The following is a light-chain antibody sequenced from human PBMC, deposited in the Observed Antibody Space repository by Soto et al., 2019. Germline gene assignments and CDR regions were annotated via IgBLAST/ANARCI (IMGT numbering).Light chain of an antibody. Sequence: QSALTRPPSASGSPGQSVTISCTGTSSDIGAYNYVSWYQQHPGKAPKLMIHEVSKRPSGVPDRFSGSKSGNTASLTVSGLQAEGGAGYYCSSYAGSNDRWVFGGGTKVTVL. CDR3: SSYAGSNDRWV. CDR1: SSDIGAYNY. V-gene: IGLV2-8*01. J-gene: IGLJ3*02. CDR2: EVS.